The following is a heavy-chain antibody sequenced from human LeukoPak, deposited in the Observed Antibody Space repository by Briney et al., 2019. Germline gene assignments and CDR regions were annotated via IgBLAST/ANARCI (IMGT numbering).Heavy chain of an antibody. V-gene: IGHV3-23*01. D-gene: IGHD2-2*01. CDR1: GFTFSSYA. J-gene: IGHJ4*02. CDR3: AKVSCGSSSCPLDY. Sequence: PGGSLRLSCAASGFTFSSYAMSWVRQAPGKGLEWVSVISGGGDITYYADSVRGRFTISRGNSKDTLYLQMNSLRAEDTAVYYCAKVSCGSSSCPLDYWGQGTLVTVSS. CDR2: ISGGGDIT.